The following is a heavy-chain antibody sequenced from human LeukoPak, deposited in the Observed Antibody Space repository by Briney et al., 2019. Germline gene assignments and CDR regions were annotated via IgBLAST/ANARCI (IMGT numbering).Heavy chain of an antibody. D-gene: IGHD5-18*01. J-gene: IGHJ4*02. V-gene: IGHV4-38-2*02. CDR1: GYSITTTGY. Sequence: PSETLSLTCSVSGYSITTTGYWGWIRQRPGKGLEWIGTYWHSATTYYNPSLKSRVTISIDASKNQFSLKLSSVTAADTAVYYCARRPFTRGYSYGSSPDYWGQGTLVTVSS. CDR3: ARRPFTRGYSYGSSPDY. CDR2: YWHSATT.